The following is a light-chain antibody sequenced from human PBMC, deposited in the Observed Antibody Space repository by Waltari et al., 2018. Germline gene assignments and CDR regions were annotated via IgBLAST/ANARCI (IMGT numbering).Light chain of an antibody. J-gene: IGKJ2*01. Sequence: EIVLTQSPATLSLSPGDTATLSCRASQSVGSYLAWYQQTPGQPPRLPIYDASNRATGVPARFRGSGSGTDFTLTISSLEAEDFAVHYCQQRSNWTPHTFGQGARLEIK. CDR3: QQRSNWTPHT. CDR1: QSVGSY. CDR2: DAS. V-gene: IGKV3-11*01.